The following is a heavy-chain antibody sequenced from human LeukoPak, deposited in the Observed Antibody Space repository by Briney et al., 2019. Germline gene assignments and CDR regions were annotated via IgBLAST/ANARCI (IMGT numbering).Heavy chain of an antibody. CDR1: GFTFSNNA. J-gene: IGHJ4*02. D-gene: IGHD3-16*02. CDR2: ISGSGGST. Sequence: GGSLRLSCAASGFTFSNNAMSWVRQAPGKGLEWVSAISGSGGSTYYADSVKGRFTISRDNSKNTLYLQMNSLRAEDTAVYYCAKDPAGLRLGELSYEDYWGQGTLVTVSS. V-gene: IGHV3-23*01. CDR3: AKDPAGLRLGELSYEDY.